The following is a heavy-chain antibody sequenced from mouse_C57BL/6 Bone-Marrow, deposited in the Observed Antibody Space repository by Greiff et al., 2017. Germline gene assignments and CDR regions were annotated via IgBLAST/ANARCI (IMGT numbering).Heavy chain of an antibody. D-gene: IGHD2-2*01. Sequence: QVQLQQSGAELARPGASVKLSCKASGYTFTSYGISWVKQRPGQGLEWIGEIYPRSGNTYYNEKFKGKATLTADKSSSTAYMELRSLTSEDSAVYFYALWLRRGGDYYAMDYWGQGTSVTVSS. CDR3: ALWLRRGGDYYAMDY. CDR1: GYTFTSYG. J-gene: IGHJ4*01. V-gene: IGHV1-81*01. CDR2: IYPRSGNT.